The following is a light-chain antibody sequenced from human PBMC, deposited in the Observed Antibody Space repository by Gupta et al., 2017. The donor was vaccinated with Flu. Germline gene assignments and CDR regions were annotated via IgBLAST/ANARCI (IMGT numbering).Light chain of an antibody. V-gene: IGKV2-30*02. CDR1: QSHAHRDGNNY. Sequence: LTPRPPASISSRTSQSHAHRDGNNYLNWFQQRPGQAPRRLIYKGSNRDSGVPDRFSGSGSGTXFTLNIXSVEADDVGLYYCKQGKSWPYTFGXGTKLEI. CDR3: KQGKSWPYT. J-gene: IGKJ2*01. CDR2: KGS.